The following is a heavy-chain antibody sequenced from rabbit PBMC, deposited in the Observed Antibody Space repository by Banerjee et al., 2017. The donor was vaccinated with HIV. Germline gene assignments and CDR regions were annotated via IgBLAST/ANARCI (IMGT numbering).Heavy chain of an antibody. CDR3: ARGYGTDGYGYATVFSL. CDR1: GFSFGSSYW. D-gene: IGHD6-1*01. V-gene: IGHV1S40*01. J-gene: IGHJ3*01. CDR2: IYAGSSGST. Sequence: QSLEESGGDLVKPGASLTLTCTASGFSFGSSYWICWVRQAPGKGLEWIACIYAGSSGSTDYASWAKGRFTISKTSSTTVTLQMTSLTAADTATYFCARGYGTDGYGYATVFSLWGQGTLVTVS.